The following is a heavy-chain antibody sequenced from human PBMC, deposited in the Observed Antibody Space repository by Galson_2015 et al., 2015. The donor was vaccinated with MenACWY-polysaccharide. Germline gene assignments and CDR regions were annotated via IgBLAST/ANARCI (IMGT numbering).Heavy chain of an antibody. Sequence: SLRLSCAASGFTLGGYWMNWVRQAPGKGLEWVANIKQDGSEKYYVDSVKGRFTISRDNAKNSLYLQMNSLRAEDTAVYYCARDSAPGYWGQGTLVTVSS. CDR3: ARDSAPGY. D-gene: IGHD3-10*01. CDR1: GFTLGGYW. CDR2: IKQDGSEK. J-gene: IGHJ4*02. V-gene: IGHV3-7*01.